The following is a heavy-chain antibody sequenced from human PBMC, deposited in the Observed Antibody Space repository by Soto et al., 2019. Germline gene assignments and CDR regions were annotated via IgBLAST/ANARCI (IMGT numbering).Heavy chain of an antibody. CDR2: ISAYNGNT. CDR3: ARFSPGVVPAAMDY. V-gene: IGHV1-18*01. CDR1: GYTFTSYG. J-gene: IGHJ4*02. D-gene: IGHD2-2*01. Sequence: GASVKVSCKASGYTFTSYGISCVRQAPGQGLEWMGWISAYNGNTNYAQKLQGRVTMTTDTSTSTAYMELRSLRSDDTAVYYCARFSPGVVPAAMDYWGQGTLVTVSS.